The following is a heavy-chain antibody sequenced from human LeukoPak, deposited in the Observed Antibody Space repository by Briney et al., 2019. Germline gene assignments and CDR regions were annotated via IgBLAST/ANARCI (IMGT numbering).Heavy chain of an antibody. V-gene: IGHV4-39*01. CDR1: GGSISITRYY. J-gene: IGHJ5*02. CDR2: VYYTGST. Sequence: NPSETLSLTCTVSGGSISITRYYWGWIRQPPGKNLEWLGSVYYTGSTHNNPSLKSRVTISVDTSKNQFSLNLSSVTAADTAVYYCARQEIGLRSFDPWGQGTLVTVSS. D-gene: IGHD3/OR15-3a*01. CDR3: ARQEIGLRSFDP.